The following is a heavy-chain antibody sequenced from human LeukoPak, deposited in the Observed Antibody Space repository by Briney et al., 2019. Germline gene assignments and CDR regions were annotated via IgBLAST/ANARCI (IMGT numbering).Heavy chain of an antibody. D-gene: IGHD3-16*01. Sequence: GGPLRLPCAAAGLTFSRYAMSWLRRAPGKGLEWVSSISGSGGSTYYADSVKGRFAISRDNSKNTLYVQINSLRREDTAVYYCAKDRWAWGMTSQTTHWFDPWGQGTLVTVSS. J-gene: IGHJ5*02. CDR1: GLTFSRYA. CDR2: ISGSGGST. CDR3: AKDRWAWGMTSQTTHWFDP. V-gene: IGHV3-23*01.